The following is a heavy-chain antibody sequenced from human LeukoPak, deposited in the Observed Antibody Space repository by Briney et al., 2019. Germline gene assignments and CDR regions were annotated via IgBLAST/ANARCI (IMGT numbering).Heavy chain of an antibody. CDR1: GGSISRYY. V-gene: IGHV4-59*08. Sequence: KPSETVSLTCTVSGGSISRYYWSWIRQPTGKGLEWIGYIYYSGSTNYNPSLKSRVTISVDTSKNQFSLKVTSVTAADTAIYYCARHDSSGYKYWGQGTLVTVSS. CDR3: ARHDSSGYKY. J-gene: IGHJ4*02. D-gene: IGHD3-22*01. CDR2: IYYSGST.